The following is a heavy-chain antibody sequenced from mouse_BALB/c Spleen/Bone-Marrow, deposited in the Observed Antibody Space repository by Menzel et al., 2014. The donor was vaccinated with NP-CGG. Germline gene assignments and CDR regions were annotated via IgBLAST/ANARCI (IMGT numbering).Heavy chain of an antibody. V-gene: IGHV7-3*02. D-gene: IGHD2-4*01. CDR2: IRNKARGYTS. Sequence: EVKLVESGGGLVQPGGSLRLSCATSGFTFTDYYMSWVRQPPGKALEWLGFIRNKARGYTSENGASVKGRFTISRDNSQSILYLQMNTLRAEDSATYYCARDINYDIYWYSDVWGAGTTVTVSS. J-gene: IGHJ1*01. CDR1: GFTFTDYY. CDR3: ARDINYDIYWYSDV.